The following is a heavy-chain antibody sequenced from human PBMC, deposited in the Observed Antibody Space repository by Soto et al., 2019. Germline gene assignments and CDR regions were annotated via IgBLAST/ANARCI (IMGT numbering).Heavy chain of an antibody. J-gene: IGHJ4*02. CDR1: GGAVSGSCYS. CDR2: FFYTGFT. Sequence: SQAVSLTCDVSGGAVSGSCYSWGWLRQSPGKGPEWIGSFFYTGFTSYNPSLESRVSVSVDTSKNQFSLKVSGVSAADTAVYYCATSQKGYNWNYFDHWGQGALVTVSS. V-gene: IGHV4-39*01. CDR3: ATSQKGYNWNYFDH. D-gene: IGHD1-20*01.